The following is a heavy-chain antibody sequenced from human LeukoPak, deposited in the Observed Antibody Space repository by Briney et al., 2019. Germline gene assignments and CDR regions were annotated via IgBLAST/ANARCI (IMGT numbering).Heavy chain of an antibody. Sequence: GGSLRISCAASGFTFSDYYMSWIRQAPGKGLEWVSYISSSGSTIYYADSVKGRFTISRDNAKNSLYLQMNRLRVEDTAVYYCARDHRTEGGDDYFIVVVPAGDNWFDPWGQGTLVTVSS. D-gene: IGHD2-2*01. CDR3: ARDHRTEGGDDYFIVVVPAGDNWFDP. J-gene: IGHJ5*02. V-gene: IGHV3-11*01. CDR2: ISSSGSTI. CDR1: GFTFSDYY.